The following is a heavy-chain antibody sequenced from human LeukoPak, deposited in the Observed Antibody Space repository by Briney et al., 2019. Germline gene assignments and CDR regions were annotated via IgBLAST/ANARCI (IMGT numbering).Heavy chain of an antibody. D-gene: IGHD3-22*01. CDR3: ARDLSHRYYHSTGYAFDH. Sequence: ASVKVSCKASGYTFTSYYMHWVRQAPGQGLEWMGIINPSGGSTSYAQKFQGRVTMTRDMSTSTVYMELSSLRSEDTAVYYCARDLSHRYYHSTGYAFDHWGQGTLVTVSS. CDR1: GYTFTSYY. CDR2: INPSGGST. J-gene: IGHJ4*02. V-gene: IGHV1-46*01.